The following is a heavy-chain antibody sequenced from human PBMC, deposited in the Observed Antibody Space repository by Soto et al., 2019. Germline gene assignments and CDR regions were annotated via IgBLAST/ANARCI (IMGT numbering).Heavy chain of an antibody. CDR3: ARDLPPYGGRRSPPTGAFED. J-gene: IGHJ4*02. Sequence: QVQLQESGPGLVRSSETLSLTCSVSGGSFTGDYWSWIRQPPGKGLQWIGRVFGNGAGTPIYNSLLRARARMSPDPSMRQFSRSLTSVTAADTAVYYCARDLPPYGGRRSPPTGAFEDWGQGIMVTVSS. CDR1: GGSFTGDY. V-gene: IGHV4-4*07. CDR2: VFGNGAGTP. D-gene: IGHD2-15*01.